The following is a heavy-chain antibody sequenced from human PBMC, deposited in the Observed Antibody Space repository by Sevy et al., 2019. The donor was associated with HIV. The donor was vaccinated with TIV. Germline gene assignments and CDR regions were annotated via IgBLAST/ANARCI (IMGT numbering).Heavy chain of an antibody. CDR3: ATPRFDF. V-gene: IGHV3-74*01. Sequence: GGSLRLSCEASGFDFSSHWMQWVRQAPGKGLVWVSRLNTDGGSTNYADPVKGRFTISRDNAKNTLYLEMNNLRDEDTALYYCATPRFDFWGPGTLVTVSS. J-gene: IGHJ4*02. CDR2: LNTDGGST. CDR1: GFDFSSHW.